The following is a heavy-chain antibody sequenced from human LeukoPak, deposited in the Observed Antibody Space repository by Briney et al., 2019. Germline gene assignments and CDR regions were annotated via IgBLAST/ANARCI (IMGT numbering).Heavy chain of an antibody. CDR1: GYTFTGYY. CDR2: INTNSGGT. Sequence: ASVKVSCKASGYTFTGYYMHWVRQAPGQGLEWIGWINTNSGGTNYAQKFQGRVTMTRDTSISTAYMELSRLRSDDTAVYYCAREFLEANYFDYWGQGTLVTVSS. D-gene: IGHD5-24*01. V-gene: IGHV1-2*02. J-gene: IGHJ4*02. CDR3: AREFLEANYFDY.